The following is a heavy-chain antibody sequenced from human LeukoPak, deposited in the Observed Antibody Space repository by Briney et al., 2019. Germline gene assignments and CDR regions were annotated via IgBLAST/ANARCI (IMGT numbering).Heavy chain of an antibody. CDR2: IQYDGSKK. CDR3: AAEGRIAAEVAFDI. V-gene: IGHV3-30*02. Sequence: GGSLRLSCAASGFTFSSHGMHWVRQAPGKGLEWVAFIQYDGSKKKYADAVKGRFTIYRDNSQNTLYLQMNSLRAEDTAVYYCAAEGRIAAEVAFDIWGQGTMVTVSS. CDR1: GFTFSSHG. J-gene: IGHJ3*02. D-gene: IGHD6-13*01.